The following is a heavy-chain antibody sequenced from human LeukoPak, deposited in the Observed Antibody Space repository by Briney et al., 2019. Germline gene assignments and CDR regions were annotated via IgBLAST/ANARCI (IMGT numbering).Heavy chain of an antibody. Sequence: ASVKVSCKASGYTFTSYYMHWVRQAPGQGLEWMGIINPSGGSTNYAQKFQGRVTMTRDTSTSTVYMELGSLRSEDTAVYYCARDWREGECVGATDNYYFDYWGQGTLVTVSS. J-gene: IGHJ4*02. CDR1: GYTFTSYY. CDR3: ARDWREGECVGATDNYYFDY. D-gene: IGHD1-26*01. V-gene: IGHV1-46*01. CDR2: INPSGGST.